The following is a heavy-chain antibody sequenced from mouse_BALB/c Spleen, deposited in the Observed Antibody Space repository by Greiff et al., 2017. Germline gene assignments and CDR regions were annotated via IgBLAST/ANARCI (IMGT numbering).Heavy chain of an antibody. CDR1: GFAFSSYD. Sequence: EVQLVESGGGLVKPGGSLKLSCAASGFAFSSYDMSWVRQTPEKRLEWVAYISSGGGSTYYPDTVKGRFTISRDNAKNTLYLQMSSLKSEDTAMYYCARQEYYFDYWGQGTTLTVSS. CDR3: ARQEYYFDY. J-gene: IGHJ2*01. V-gene: IGHV5-12-1*01. CDR2: ISSGGGST.